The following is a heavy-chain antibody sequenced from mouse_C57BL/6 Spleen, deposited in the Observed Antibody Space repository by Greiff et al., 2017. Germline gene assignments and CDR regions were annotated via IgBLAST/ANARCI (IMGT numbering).Heavy chain of an antibody. J-gene: IGHJ1*03. V-gene: IGHV1-81*01. CDR1: GYTFTSYG. D-gene: IGHD2-3*01. CDR2: IYPRSGNT. CDR3: ARRGLDGYDWYFDV. Sequence: LVESGAELARPGASVKLSCKASGYTFTSYGISWVKQRTGQGLEWIGEIYPRSGNTYYNEKFKGKATLTADKSSSTAYMELRSLTSEDSAVYFCARRGLDGYDWYFDVWGTGTTGTVSS.